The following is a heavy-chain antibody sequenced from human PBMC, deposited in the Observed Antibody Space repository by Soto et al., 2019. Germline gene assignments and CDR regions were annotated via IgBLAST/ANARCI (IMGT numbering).Heavy chain of an antibody. CDR2: IYYSGNT. V-gene: IGHV4-31*03. D-gene: IGHD5-18*01. Sequence: PSETLSLTCTVSGGSISSGGYYWAWIRQHPVKGLEWIGYIYYSGNTYYNPSLKSRINLSLDTSKNHFSLRLSSVTAADTAVYYCAFSRMRTAYFEQWGPGTLVTVSS. CDR1: GGSISSGGYY. CDR3: AFSRMRTAYFEQ. J-gene: IGHJ1*01.